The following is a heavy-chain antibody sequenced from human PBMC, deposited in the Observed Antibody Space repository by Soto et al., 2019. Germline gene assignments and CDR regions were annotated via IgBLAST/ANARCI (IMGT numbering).Heavy chain of an antibody. D-gene: IGHD3-22*01. V-gene: IGHV3-43*01. Sequence: EVQLVESGGVVVQPGGSLRLSCAASGFTFDDYTMHWVRQAPGKGLEWVSLISWDGGSTYYADSVKGRFTISRDNSKNSLYLQMNSLRTEDTALYYCAKDIKYYDSSGRYYYYGMDVW. CDR2: ISWDGGST. CDR1: GFTFDDYT. J-gene: IGHJ6*01. CDR3: AKDIKYYDSSGRYYYYGMDV.